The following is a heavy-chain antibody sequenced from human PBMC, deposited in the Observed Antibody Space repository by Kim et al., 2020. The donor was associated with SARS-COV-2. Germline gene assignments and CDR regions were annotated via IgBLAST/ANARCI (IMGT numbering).Heavy chain of an antibody. CDR3: ARGAMVRVVISLIRWFDP. Sequence: SETLSLTCTVSGGSISSGGYYWSWIRQHPGKGLEWIGYIYYSGSTYYNPSLESRVTISVDTSKNQFSLKLSSVTAADTAVYYCARGAMVRVVISLIRWFDPWGQGTLVTVSS. D-gene: IGHD3-10*01. CDR1: GGSISSGGYY. J-gene: IGHJ5*02. V-gene: IGHV4-31*03. CDR2: IYYSGST.